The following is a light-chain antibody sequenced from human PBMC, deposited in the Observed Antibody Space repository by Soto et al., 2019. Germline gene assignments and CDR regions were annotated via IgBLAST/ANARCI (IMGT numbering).Light chain of an antibody. J-gene: IGLJ1*01. Sequence: QSVLTQPASGSGSPGQSITFSCTGTSSDVGGYNYVSWYQQHPGKAPKFMIYDVSNRPSGVSNRFSGFKSGNTASLTISGLQAEDEADYYCSSYTTSNTRQIVFGTGTKVTVL. CDR3: SSYTTSNTRQIV. CDR2: DVS. V-gene: IGLV2-14*01. CDR1: SSDVGGYNY.